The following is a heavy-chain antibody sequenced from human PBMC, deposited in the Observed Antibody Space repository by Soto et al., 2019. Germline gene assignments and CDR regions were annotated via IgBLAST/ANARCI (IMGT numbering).Heavy chain of an antibody. CDR3: ARGPGYCSGGSCLGAFDI. V-gene: IGHV1-2*04. CDR1: GYTFTGYY. Sequence: QVPLVQSGAEVKKPGASVKVSCKASGYTFTGYYMHWVRQAPGQGLEWMGWINPNSGGTNYAQKFQGWVTMTRDTSISTAYMELSRLRSDDTAVYYCARGPGYCSGGSCLGAFDIWGQGTMVTVSS. D-gene: IGHD2-15*01. CDR2: INPNSGGT. J-gene: IGHJ3*02.